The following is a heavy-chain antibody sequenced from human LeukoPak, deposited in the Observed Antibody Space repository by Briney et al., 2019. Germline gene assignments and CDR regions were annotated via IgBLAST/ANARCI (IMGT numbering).Heavy chain of an antibody. Sequence: GGSLRLSCAASGFTFSDYYMSWIRQAPGKGLEWVSYISSSGSTIYYADSVKGRFTISRDNSKNTLYLQMNSLRAEDTAVYYCAKDRRIVVVVAPDYWGQGTLVTVSS. CDR3: AKDRRIVVVVAPDY. D-gene: IGHD2-15*01. V-gene: IGHV3-11*04. CDR2: ISSSGSTI. J-gene: IGHJ4*02. CDR1: GFTFSDYY.